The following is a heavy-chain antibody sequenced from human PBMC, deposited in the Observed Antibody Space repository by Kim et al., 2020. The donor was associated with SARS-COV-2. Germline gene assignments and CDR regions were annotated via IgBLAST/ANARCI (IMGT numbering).Heavy chain of an antibody. CDR2: ISSNGGST. CDR1: GFTFSSYA. D-gene: IGHD6-13*01. CDR3: VKGRGRAAAGPGSFDY. J-gene: IGHJ4*02. V-gene: IGHV3-64D*06. Sequence: GGSLRLSCSASGFTFSSYAMHWVRQAPGKGLEYVSAISSNGGSTYYADSVKGRFTISRDNSKNTLYLQMSILRAEDTAVYYCVKGRGRAAAGPGSFDYWGQGTLVTVSS.